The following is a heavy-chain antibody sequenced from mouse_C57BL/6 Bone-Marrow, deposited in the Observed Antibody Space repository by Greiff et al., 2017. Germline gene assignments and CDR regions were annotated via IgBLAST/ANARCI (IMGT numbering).Heavy chain of an antibody. CDR3: ARCYYGSSYDFDY. V-gene: IGHV1-69*01. Sequence: VQLQQPGAELVMPGASVKLSCTASGYTFTSYWMHWVKQRPGQGLEWIGEIDPSDSYTNYNQKFKGKSTLTVDKSSSTAYMQLSSLTSEDAAVYYCARCYYGSSYDFDYWGQGTTLTVSS. D-gene: IGHD1-1*01. CDR2: IDPSDSYT. J-gene: IGHJ2*01. CDR1: GYTFTSYW.